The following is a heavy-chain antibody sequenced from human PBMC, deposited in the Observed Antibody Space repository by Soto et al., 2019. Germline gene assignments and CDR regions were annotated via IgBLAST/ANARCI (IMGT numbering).Heavy chain of an antibody. CDR2: FDPEDGNT. Sequence: ASVKVSCKVSGYTLTELSMHWVRQAPGKGLEWMGGFDPEDGNTNYAQKLQGRVTMTTDTSTSTAYMELRSLRSDDTAVYYCARETIEFGELLGDYWGQGTLVTVSS. D-gene: IGHD3-10*01. CDR1: GYTLTELS. V-gene: IGHV1-24*01. CDR3: ARETIEFGELLGDY. J-gene: IGHJ4*02.